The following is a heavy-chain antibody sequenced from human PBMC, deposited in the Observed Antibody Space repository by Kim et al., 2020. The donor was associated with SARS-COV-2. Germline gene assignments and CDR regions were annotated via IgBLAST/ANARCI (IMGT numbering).Heavy chain of an antibody. CDR1: GFTFSSYE. CDR2: IIGSGTTI. V-gene: IGHV3-48*03. CDR3: ARGPNYSPFDY. D-gene: IGHD4-4*01. Sequence: GGSLRLSCAASGFTFSSYEMNWVRQAPGKGLEWVSYIIGSGTTIYYGDSVRGRFTISRDNDKNSLYLQMNSLRAEDTAVYYCARGPNYSPFDYWGQGTLVTVSS. J-gene: IGHJ4*02.